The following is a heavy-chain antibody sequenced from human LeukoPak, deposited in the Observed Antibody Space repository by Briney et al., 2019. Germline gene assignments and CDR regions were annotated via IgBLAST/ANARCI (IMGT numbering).Heavy chain of an antibody. CDR2: ISFDGSSK. J-gene: IGHJ4*02. V-gene: IGHV3-30*03. CDR3: ARSLGGYSYVDY. D-gene: IGHD5-18*01. Sequence: GGSLRLSCAASRFTFSSYGMHWVRQAPGKGLEWVAVISFDGSSKYYADSVKGRFTISRDNSKNTLYLQMHSLRAEDTAVYYCARSLGGYSYVDYWGQGTLVTVSS. CDR1: RFTFSSYG.